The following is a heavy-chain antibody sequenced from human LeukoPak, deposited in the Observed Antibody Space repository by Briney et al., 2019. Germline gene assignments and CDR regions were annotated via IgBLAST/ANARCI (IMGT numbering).Heavy chain of an antibody. CDR3: AKDDSNLWHYFDY. CDR1: GFTFSSYG. CDR2: ISYDGSNK. V-gene: IGHV3-30*18. Sequence: GGSLRLSCAASGFTFSSYGMHWVRQAPGKGLEWVAVISYDGSNKYYADSVKGRFTISRDNSKNTLYLQMNSLRAEDTAVYYCAKDDSNLWHYFDYWGQGTLVTVSS. D-gene: IGHD2-21*01. J-gene: IGHJ4*02.